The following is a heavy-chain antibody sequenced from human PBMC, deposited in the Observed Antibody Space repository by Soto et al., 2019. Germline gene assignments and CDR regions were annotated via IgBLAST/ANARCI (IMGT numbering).Heavy chain of an antibody. V-gene: IGHV3-21*01. CDR2: ISSSSSYI. Sequence: EVQLVESGGGLVKPGGSLRLSCAASGFTFSSYSMNWVRQAPGKGLEWVSSISSSSSYIYYADSVKGRFTITRDNAKNSLYLQMNSLRAEDTAVYYCARDAEYSSSSVGGYWGQGTLVTVSS. CDR3: ARDAEYSSSSVGGY. J-gene: IGHJ4*02. D-gene: IGHD6-6*01. CDR1: GFTFSSYS.